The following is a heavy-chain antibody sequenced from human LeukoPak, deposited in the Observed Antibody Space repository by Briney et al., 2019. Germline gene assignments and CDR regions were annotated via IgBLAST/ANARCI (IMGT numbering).Heavy chain of an antibody. CDR1: GFTFSNSA. D-gene: IGHD2-21*01. J-gene: IGHJ4*02. V-gene: IGHV3-21*01. CDR2: IDYDSSHI. CDR3: ARQATCSDNCYYRHFDL. Sequence: GGSLRLSCAASGFTFSNSAMNWVRQVPGKGLEWVSSIDYDSSHIYYAASVEGRFTISRDNAKNSLYLQMSSLRAEDTAVYYCARQATCSDNCYYRHFDLWGQGTMVTVSS.